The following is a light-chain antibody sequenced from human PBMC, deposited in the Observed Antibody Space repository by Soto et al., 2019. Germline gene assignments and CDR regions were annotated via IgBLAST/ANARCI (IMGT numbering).Light chain of an antibody. J-gene: IGKJ5*01. CDR1: HSASRW. V-gene: IGKV1-5*01. CDR3: QQYNSYPIT. Sequence: DIQMTQSPATLSASVGDRVTITCRASHSASRWLAWYRQKPGRAPKLLIYDATSLEGGVPSRFSGSGSGTEFTLTISSLQPDDSATYYCQQYNSYPITFGQGTRLEIK. CDR2: DAT.